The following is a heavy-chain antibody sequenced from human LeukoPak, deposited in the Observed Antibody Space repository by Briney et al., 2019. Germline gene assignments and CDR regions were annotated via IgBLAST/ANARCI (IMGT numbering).Heavy chain of an antibody. Sequence: PGGSLRLSCAASGFTFSSYSMNWVRQAPGKGLEWVSSISSSSSYIYYADSVKGRFTISRDNAKNSLYLQMNSLRAEDTAVYYCARDRHWYAAGNWFDPWGQGTLVTVSS. CDR2: ISSSSSYI. J-gene: IGHJ5*02. D-gene: IGHD6-13*01. V-gene: IGHV3-21*04. CDR1: GFTFSSYS. CDR3: ARDRHWYAAGNWFDP.